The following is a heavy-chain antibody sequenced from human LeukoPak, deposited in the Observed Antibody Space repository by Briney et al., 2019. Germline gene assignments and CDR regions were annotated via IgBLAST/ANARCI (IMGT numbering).Heavy chain of an antibody. D-gene: IGHD3-10*01. Sequence: ASVKVSCTASGYTFTNYAIHWVRQAPGQRLEWMGWINAANSNTKYSEQFRGRVTITRDTSASTAYMEMSSLKSENTAVYYCARAHQPLWFRDLRVYAMDVWGKGTTVTVSS. CDR3: ARAHQPLWFRDLRVYAMDV. CDR1: GYTFTNYA. CDR2: INAANSNT. V-gene: IGHV1-3*01. J-gene: IGHJ6*04.